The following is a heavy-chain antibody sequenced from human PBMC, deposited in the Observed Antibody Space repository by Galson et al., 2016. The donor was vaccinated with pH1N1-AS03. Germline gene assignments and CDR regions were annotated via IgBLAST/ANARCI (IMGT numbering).Heavy chain of an antibody. Sequence: SVKVSCKASGYTFTSYYIHWVRQAPGQGLEWMGIINPSDGNTNYAQRFQGRVTMTRDTSTSTAYMELSSLRSYDTAVYYCARVSAGLTGYYYAMDVWGQGTTVTVSS. CDR2: INPSDGNT. V-gene: IGHV1-46*01. CDR3: ARVSAGLTGYYYAMDV. CDR1: GYTFTSYY. J-gene: IGHJ6*02. D-gene: IGHD1-14*01.